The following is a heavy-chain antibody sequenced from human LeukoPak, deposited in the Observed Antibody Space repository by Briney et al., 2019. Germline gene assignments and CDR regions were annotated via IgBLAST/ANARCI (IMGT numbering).Heavy chain of an antibody. J-gene: IGHJ5*02. Sequence: PSETLSLTCTVSGGSVSSSSYYWGWIRQPPGKGLEWIGSIYYSGSTYYNPSLKSRVTISVDTSKNQFSLKLSSVTAADTAVYYCARVYYDRRPMGDWFDPWGQGTLVTVSS. CDR3: ARVYYDRRPMGDWFDP. CDR1: GGSVSSSSYY. CDR2: IYYSGST. D-gene: IGHD3-22*01. V-gene: IGHV4-39*07.